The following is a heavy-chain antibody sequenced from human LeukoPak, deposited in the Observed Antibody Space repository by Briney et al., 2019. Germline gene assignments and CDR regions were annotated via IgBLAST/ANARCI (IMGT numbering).Heavy chain of an antibody. CDR3: ASSSYGDYTFDY. V-gene: IGHV3-53*01. CDR2: IYSGGST. J-gene: IGHJ4*02. CDR1: GFTVSSNY. Sequence: GGSLRLSCAASGFTVSSNYMSWVRQAPGKGLEWVSVIYSGGSTYYADSVKGRFTTSRDNSKNTLYLQMNSLRAEDTAVYYCASSSYGDYTFDYWGQGTLVTVSS. D-gene: IGHD4-17*01.